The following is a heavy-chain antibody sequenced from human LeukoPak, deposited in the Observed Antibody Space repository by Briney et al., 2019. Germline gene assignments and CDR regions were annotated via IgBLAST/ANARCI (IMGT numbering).Heavy chain of an antibody. J-gene: IGHJ6*03. CDR1: GYRFTSYW. CDR3: ARLPVPAYRLRYYYMDV. D-gene: IGHD2-2*01. Sequence: GESLKISCKGSGYRFTSYWIGWVRQMPGKGLEWMGIIYPGDSDTRYSPSFQGQVTISADKSISTAYLQWSSLKASDTAMYYCARLPVPAYRLRYYYMDVWGKGTTVTVSS. CDR2: IYPGDSDT. V-gene: IGHV5-51*01.